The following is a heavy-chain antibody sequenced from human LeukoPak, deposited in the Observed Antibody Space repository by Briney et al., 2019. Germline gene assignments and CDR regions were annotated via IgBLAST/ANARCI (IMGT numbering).Heavy chain of an antibody. J-gene: IGHJ6*03. CDR2: IYYSGST. D-gene: IGHD3-10*01. V-gene: IGHV4-39*01. CDR3: ARLSNYDSGSYYTGGFYYMDV. Sequence: SETLSLTCTVSGGSISSSHYYWGWIRQPPGRGLEWIGSIYYSGSTYSTFYNPSLRSRVTISADTSKKQFSLKLSSVTAADTAVYYCARLSNYDSGSYYTGGFYYMDVWGKGTTVTVSS. CDR1: GGSISSSHYY.